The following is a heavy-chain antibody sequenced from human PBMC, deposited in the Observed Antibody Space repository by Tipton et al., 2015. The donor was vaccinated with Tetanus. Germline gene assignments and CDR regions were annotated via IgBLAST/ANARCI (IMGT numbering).Heavy chain of an antibody. V-gene: IGHV4-39*01. D-gene: IGHD3-22*01. CDR1: GGSMSGSGHY. CDR2: IYYSGST. Sequence: LRLSCIVSGGSMSGSGHYWGWIRQAPGKGLEWIGIIYYSGSTYYNASLRSRVTISVDTSKNQFSLQLRSVTAADTAVYYCARQDTLNYYYVGYFHDWGQGTLVTVSS. J-gene: IGHJ1*01. CDR3: ARQDTLNYYYVGYFHD.